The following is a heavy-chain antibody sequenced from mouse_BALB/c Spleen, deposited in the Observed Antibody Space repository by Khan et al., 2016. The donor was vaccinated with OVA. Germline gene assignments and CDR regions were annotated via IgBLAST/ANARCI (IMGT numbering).Heavy chain of an antibody. J-gene: IGHJ2*01. V-gene: IGHV14-4*02. D-gene: IGHD1-2*01. CDR1: GFNIKDYY. Sequence: VRLQQSGAELVRSGASVKLSCTASGFNIKDYYINWVRQRPEQGLEWIGWIDPESDDTEYAPKFQGKATMTADTSSNTAYLQLRSLTSEDTAVYYCNSDYYGSVDYWGQGTTLTVSS. CDR3: NSDYYGSVDY. CDR2: IDPESDDT.